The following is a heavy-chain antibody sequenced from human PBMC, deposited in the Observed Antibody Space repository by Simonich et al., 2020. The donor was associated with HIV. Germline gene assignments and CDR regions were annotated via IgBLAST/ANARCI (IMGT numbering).Heavy chain of an antibody. CDR3: ARRTGYDLDY. CDR2: INHSGST. CDR1: GCAFSGYY. Sequence: QVHLQQWGAGLLQPSETLSLTCAVSGCAFSGYYWSWVRQPPGKGLEWNGEINHSGSTDYNPSLKSRVTISVDTSKNQFSLKLSSVTAADTAVYYCARRTGYDLDYWGQGTLVTVSS. J-gene: IGHJ4*02. V-gene: IGHV4-34*01. D-gene: IGHD5-12*01.